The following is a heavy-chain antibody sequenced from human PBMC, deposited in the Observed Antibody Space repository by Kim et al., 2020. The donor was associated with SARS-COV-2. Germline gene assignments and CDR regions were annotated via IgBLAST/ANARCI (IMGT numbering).Heavy chain of an antibody. D-gene: IGHD4-17*01. CDR1: GYTFTSYY. J-gene: IGHJ4*02. CDR2: INPSGGST. CDR3: ARDKGAIGGDGDYPFDY. Sequence: ASVKVSCKASGYTFTSYYMHWVRQAPGQGLEWMGIINPSGGSTSYAQKFQGRVTMTRDTSTSTVYMELSSLRSEDTAVYYCARDKGAIGGDGDYPFDYWGQETLVTVSS. V-gene: IGHV1-46*01.